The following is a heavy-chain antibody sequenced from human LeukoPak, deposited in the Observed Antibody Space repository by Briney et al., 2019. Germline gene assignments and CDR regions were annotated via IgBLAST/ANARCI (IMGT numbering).Heavy chain of an antibody. Sequence: SETLSLTCTVSGYSISSGYYWGWIRQPPGKGLEWIGSICHSGSTYYNPSLKSRVTISVDTSKNQFSLKLSSVTAADTAVYYCARVSYDYVWGTFAYWGQGTLVTVSS. D-gene: IGHD3-16*01. J-gene: IGHJ4*02. V-gene: IGHV4-38-2*02. CDR1: GYSISSGYY. CDR3: ARVSYDYVWGTFAY. CDR2: ICHSGST.